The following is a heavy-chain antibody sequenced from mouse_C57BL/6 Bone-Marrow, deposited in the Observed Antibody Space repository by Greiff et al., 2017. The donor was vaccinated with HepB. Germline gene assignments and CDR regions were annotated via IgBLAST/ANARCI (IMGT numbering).Heavy chain of an antibody. CDR2: ISSGSSTI. CDR1: GFTFSDYG. V-gene: IGHV5-17*01. J-gene: IGHJ3*01. D-gene: IGHD1-1*01. Sequence: EVMLVESGGGLVKPGGSLKLSCAASGFTFSDYGMHWVRQAPEKGLEWVAYISSGSSTIYYADTVKGRFTISRDNAKNTLFLQMTSLRSEDTAMYYCARGVLRAWFAYWGQGTLVTVSA. CDR3: ARGVLRAWFAY.